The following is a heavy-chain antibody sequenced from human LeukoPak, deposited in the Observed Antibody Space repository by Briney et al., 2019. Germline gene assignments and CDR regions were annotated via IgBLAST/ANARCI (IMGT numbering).Heavy chain of an antibody. V-gene: IGHV3-48*03. CDR3: AKSSLVTPYDY. D-gene: IGHD2-15*01. Sequence: PGGSLRLSCAASGFTFSSYEMNWVRQAPGKGLEWVSYISSSGSTIYYADSVKGRFTISRDNSKNTLDLQMNSLRAEDTAVYYCAKSSLVTPYDYRGQGTLVTVSS. J-gene: IGHJ4*02. CDR1: GFTFSSYE. CDR2: ISSSGSTI.